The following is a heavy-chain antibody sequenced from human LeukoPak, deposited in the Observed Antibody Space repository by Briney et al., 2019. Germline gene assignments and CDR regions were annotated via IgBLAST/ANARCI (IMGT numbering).Heavy chain of an antibody. CDR2: INAGNGNI. D-gene: IGHD2-2*02. V-gene: IGHV1-3*01. CDR1: GYTFTSYA. J-gene: IGHJ5*02. CDR3: ARGRYCSSPNCYKPTIPRFDP. Sequence: GASVKVSCKASGYTFTSYAMHWVRQAPGQRLEWMGWINAGNGNIKHSQKFQGRVTITRDTSASTAYMELSSLTSEDTAVYYCARGRYCSSPNCYKPTIPRFDPWGQGTLVTVSS.